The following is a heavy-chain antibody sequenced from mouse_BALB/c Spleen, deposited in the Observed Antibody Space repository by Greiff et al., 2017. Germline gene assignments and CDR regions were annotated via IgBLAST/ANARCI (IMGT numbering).Heavy chain of an antibody. J-gene: IGHJ3*01. Sequence: EVQLQESGGGLVKPGGSLKLSCAASGFTFSSYAMSWVRQSPEKRLEWVEEISSGGSYTDYPDTVTGRFTISRDNAENTLYLEMSSLRSEDTAMYYCARRGYRCDEAWFAYWGQGTLVTVSA. V-gene: IGHV5-9-4*01. CDR3: ARRGYRCDEAWFAY. D-gene: IGHD2-14*01. CDR1: GFTFSSYA. CDR2: ISSGGSYT.